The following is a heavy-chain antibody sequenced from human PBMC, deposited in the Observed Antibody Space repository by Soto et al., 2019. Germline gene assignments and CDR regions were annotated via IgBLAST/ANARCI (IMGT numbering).Heavy chain of an antibody. V-gene: IGHV1-58*01. Sequence: SVKVSCKASGITFRGTAVQWMRQARGQRLEWIGRIVVGTGSTTYAQTVQERIAITRDMSTNTAYMQRSVLRPEDTAIYYCAPDPSRVAFWSSSRYYYHCMDIRGQRSMVTASS. CDR1: GITFRGTA. D-gene: IGHD3-3*01. J-gene: IGHJ6*02. CDR3: APDPSRVAFWSSSRYYYHCMDI. CDR2: IVVGTGST.